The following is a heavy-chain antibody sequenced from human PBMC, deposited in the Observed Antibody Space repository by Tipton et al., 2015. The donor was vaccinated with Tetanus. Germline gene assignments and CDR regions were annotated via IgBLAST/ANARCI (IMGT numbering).Heavy chain of an antibody. J-gene: IGHJ4*02. Sequence: TLSLTCTVSGASISSYYWSWIRQPPGKGLEWIAYISSSGRTNYNPSLKSRVTISLDTSTSQFSLRLTSVTAADTAVYYCTRGGISGDYYSDYWGQGTLVTVSS. D-gene: IGHD1-14*01. CDR2: ISSSGRT. CDR1: GASISSYY. CDR3: TRGGISGDYYSDY. V-gene: IGHV4-4*08.